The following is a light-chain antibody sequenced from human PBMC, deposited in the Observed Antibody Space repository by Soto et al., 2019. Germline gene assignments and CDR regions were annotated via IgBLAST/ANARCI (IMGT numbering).Light chain of an antibody. CDR3: RQYHNWPPST. V-gene: IGKV3D-15*01. CDR1: QSISNN. CDR2: GAS. Sequence: EIVITQCPANLCLSPGETATLSCRARQSISNNVAWYQQKLGQAPRLLIYGASTRATGIPARFSGSGSGTEFTLTISSLQSEDYAVYYCRQYHNWPPSTFGQGTRLEIK. J-gene: IGKJ5*01.